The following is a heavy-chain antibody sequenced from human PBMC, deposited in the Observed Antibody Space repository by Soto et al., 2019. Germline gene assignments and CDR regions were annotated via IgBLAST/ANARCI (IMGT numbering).Heavy chain of an antibody. D-gene: IGHD3-10*01. CDR1: GFTFSGHW. CDR2: IKEDGSEK. CDR3: VSLSRTPDALLSFGDQ. Sequence: EVQLVESGGGLVQPGGSLRLSCAASGFTFSGHWMSWVRQAPGKGLEWVANIKEDGSEKYYVDSVKGRFTISRDNAKHPLFLQMNSLRAEDTAVYYCVSLSRTPDALLSFGDQWGQGTLVTVSS. J-gene: IGHJ4*02. V-gene: IGHV3-7*03.